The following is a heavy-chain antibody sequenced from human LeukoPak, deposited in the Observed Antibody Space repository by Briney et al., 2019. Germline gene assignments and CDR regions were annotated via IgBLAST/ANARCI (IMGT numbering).Heavy chain of an antibody. CDR3: ARGDELNFDY. J-gene: IGHJ4*02. CDR1: GFTFSSYS. Sequence: GGSLRLSCAASGFTFSSYSMNWVRQAPGKGLEWVSSISSSSYIYYADSVKGRFTISRDNAKNSLYLQMNSLRAEDTAVHYCARGDELNFDYWGQGTLVTVSS. V-gene: IGHV3-21*01. D-gene: IGHD2-21*01. CDR2: ISSSSYI.